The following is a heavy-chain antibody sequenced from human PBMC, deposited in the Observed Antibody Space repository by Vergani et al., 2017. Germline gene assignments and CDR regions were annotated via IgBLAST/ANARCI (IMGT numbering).Heavy chain of an antibody. Sequence: QVQLVQSGAEVKKPGASVKVSCKASGYTFTSYGISWVRQAPGQGLEWMGWISAYNVNTNYAQKLQGRVTMTTDTSPSTAYMELRSLRSDDTAVYYCARDPVAYFSKTTRRYGMDVWGQGTTVTVSS. CDR1: GYTFTSYG. D-gene: IGHD2-2*01. J-gene: IGHJ6*02. V-gene: IGHV1-18*01. CDR2: ISAYNVNT. CDR3: ARDPVAYFSKTTRRYGMDV.